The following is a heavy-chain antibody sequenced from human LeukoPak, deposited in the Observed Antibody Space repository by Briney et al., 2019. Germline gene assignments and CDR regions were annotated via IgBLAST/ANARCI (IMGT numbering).Heavy chain of an antibody. J-gene: IGHJ4*02. Sequence: GGSLRLSCAASRFSFSSYAIHWVRQAPGKGLEWVAFISYDGYNTDYADAVKGRFTISKDNSKNTLFLQMNSLRAEDTAVYYCARDPYDSSGYPMAYWGQGTLVTVSS. D-gene: IGHD3-22*01. V-gene: IGHV3-30-3*01. CDR3: ARDPYDSSGYPMAY. CDR1: RFSFSSYA. CDR2: ISYDGYNT.